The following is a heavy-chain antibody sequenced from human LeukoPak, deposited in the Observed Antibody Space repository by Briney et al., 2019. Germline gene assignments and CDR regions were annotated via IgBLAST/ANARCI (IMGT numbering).Heavy chain of an antibody. CDR3: ARGRSTRYFDD. J-gene: IGHJ4*02. CDR1: GYTFTNYD. V-gene: IGHV1-8*01. D-gene: IGHD2-2*01. Sequence: ASVKVSCKASGYTFTNYDINWVRQATGQGLEWMGLMNPNSGNTDYAQKFQGRVTMTRNTSISTAYMELSSLRSEDTAVYYCARGRSTRYFDDWGQGTLVTVSS. CDR2: MNPNSGNT.